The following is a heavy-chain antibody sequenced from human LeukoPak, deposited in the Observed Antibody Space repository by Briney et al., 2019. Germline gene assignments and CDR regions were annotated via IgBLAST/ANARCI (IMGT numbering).Heavy chain of an antibody. V-gene: IGHV3-23*01. Sequence: GRSLRLSCAASGFTFSSYGMHWVRQAPGKGLEWVSGISGSGGNTCYADSVKGRFTISRDTSKNTLFLQMNSLRAEDTAVYFCVKGTDYDFWTGYSYYYGMDVWGQGTTVTVSS. CDR3: VKGTDYDFWTGYSYYYGMDV. CDR2: ISGSGGNT. CDR1: GFTFSSYG. D-gene: IGHD3-3*01. J-gene: IGHJ6*02.